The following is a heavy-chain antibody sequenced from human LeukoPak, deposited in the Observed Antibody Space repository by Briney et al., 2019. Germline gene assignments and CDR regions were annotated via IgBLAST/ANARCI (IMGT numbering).Heavy chain of an antibody. CDR1: GFTFSFYW. CDR3: ARDNEYCTGGTCRLDY. D-gene: IGHD2-15*01. CDR2: INNDGSST. Sequence: GGSLRLSCASSGFTFSFYWMHWVRQAPGKGLVWVSRINNDGSSTSYAGSVKGRFTISRDNAKNTLYLQMNNLRAEDTAVYYCARDNEYCTGGTCRLDYWGQGALVTVSS. V-gene: IGHV3-74*01. J-gene: IGHJ4*02.